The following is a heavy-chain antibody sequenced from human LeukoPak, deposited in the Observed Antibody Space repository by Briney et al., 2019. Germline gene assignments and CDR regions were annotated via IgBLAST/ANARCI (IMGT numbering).Heavy chain of an antibody. CDR3: ARSMVRGVSRGYYYGMDV. D-gene: IGHD3-10*01. CDR1: GFTFSHYN. CDR2: ITSSSSYK. V-gene: IGHV3-21*01. J-gene: IGHJ6*02. Sequence: PGGCLRLSCAASGFTFSHYNMNWVRQAPGKGLHLVSSITSSSSYKDYADSVKGRFTISRDNAKNSLYLQMNSLRAEDTAVYYCARSMVRGVSRGYYYGMDVWGQGTTVTVSS.